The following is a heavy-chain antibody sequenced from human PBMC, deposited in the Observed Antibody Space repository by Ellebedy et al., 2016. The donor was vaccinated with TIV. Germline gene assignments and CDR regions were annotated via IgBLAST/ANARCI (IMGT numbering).Heavy chain of an antibody. CDR2: ISTSNTYI. CDR1: GFTFSDYS. D-gene: IGHD3-9*01. J-gene: IGHJ5*02. CDR3: ARARYFDWVTDWFDP. Sequence: GESLKISCAAYGFTFSDYSMNWVRQAPGKGLEWVSLISTSNTYIHYADSVQGRFTISRDNAKNSLYLQMNSLRVEDTAVYYCARARYFDWVTDWFDPWGQGTLVTVSS. V-gene: IGHV3-21*01.